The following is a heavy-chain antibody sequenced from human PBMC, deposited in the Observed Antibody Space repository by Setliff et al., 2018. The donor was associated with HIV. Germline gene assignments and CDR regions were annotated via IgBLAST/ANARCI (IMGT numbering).Heavy chain of an antibody. Sequence: ASVKVSCKASGYTFTDYYIHWVRQAPGQGLEWMGRINLNSGGTNYAQKFRGRVTMTRDTSISSAYMELSRLKSDDTAVYYCATKVYCTNGVCLDAFDLWGQGTMVTVSS. D-gene: IGHD2-8*01. CDR3: ATKVYCTNGVCLDAFDL. V-gene: IGHV1-2*06. CDR1: GYTFTDYY. CDR2: INLNSGGT. J-gene: IGHJ3*01.